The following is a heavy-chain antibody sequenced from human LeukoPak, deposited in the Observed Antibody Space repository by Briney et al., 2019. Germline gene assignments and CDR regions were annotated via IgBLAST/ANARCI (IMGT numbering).Heavy chain of an antibody. Sequence: ASVKVSCKASGYTFTGYYMHWVRQAPGQGLEWMGWISPNSGDTNHAQKFEGRVTMTTDTSISTVYMELSSLTSDDTAVYYCASPAYCSGGSCYRVYNCDYWGQGTLVTVSS. V-gene: IGHV1-2*02. D-gene: IGHD2-15*01. CDR1: GYTFTGYY. CDR3: ASPAYCSGGSCYRVYNCDY. J-gene: IGHJ4*02. CDR2: ISPNSGDT.